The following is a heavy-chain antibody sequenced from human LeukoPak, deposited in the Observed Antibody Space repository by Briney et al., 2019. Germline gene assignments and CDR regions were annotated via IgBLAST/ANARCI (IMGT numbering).Heavy chain of an antibody. CDR3: ARDRSPGTTERWCEL. CDR2: INPNSGGT. CDR1: GYTFSGYY. Sequence: ASVKVSCNASGYTFSGYYMHWVRQAPGQGLEWMGWINPNSGGTNYAQKFQGRVTMTRDTSISTAYMELSRLRSDDTAVYYCARDRSPGTTERWCELWGQGNLVTVSS. J-gene: IGHJ5*02. D-gene: IGHD1-1*01. V-gene: IGHV1-2*02.